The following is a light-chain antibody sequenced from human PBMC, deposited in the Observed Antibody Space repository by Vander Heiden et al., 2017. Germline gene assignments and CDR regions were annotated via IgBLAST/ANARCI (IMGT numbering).Light chain of an antibody. Sequence: SYELTQPPSVSVSPGQTARITCSGEALPKKYAYWYQQKPGEAPGLVIYKDSERPSGIPERVSGSSSGTTVTLTISGVQAEDEADYYCQSADSSGTYVVCGGGTKLTVL. V-gene: IGLV3-25*03. CDR3: QSADSSGTYVV. CDR1: ALPKKY. J-gene: IGLJ2*01. CDR2: KDS.